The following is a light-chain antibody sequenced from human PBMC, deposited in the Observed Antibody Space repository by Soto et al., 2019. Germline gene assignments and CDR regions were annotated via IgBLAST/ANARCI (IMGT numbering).Light chain of an antibody. CDR1: SSDVGGYNY. CDR2: QVS. V-gene: IGLV2-14*01. Sequence: QSVLTQPASVSGSPGQSITISCTGTSSDVGGYNYVSWYQQHPGKAPKLMMSQVSDRPSGVSNRFSGSKSGNTASLTISGLQAEDEADYYCSSYTSSVTWVFGGGTRSPS. J-gene: IGLJ3*02. CDR3: SSYTSSVTWV.